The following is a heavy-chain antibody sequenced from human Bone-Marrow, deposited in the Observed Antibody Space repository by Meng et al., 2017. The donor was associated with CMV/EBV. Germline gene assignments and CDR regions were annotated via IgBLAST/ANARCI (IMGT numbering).Heavy chain of an antibody. CDR3: ARGPMGGSFAP. J-gene: IGHJ5*02. CDR2: IYYSGST. CDR1: GGSVSSGSYY. V-gene: IGHV4-61*01. Sequence: SETLSLTCTVSGGSVSSGSYYWSWIRQPPGKGLEWIGYIYYSGSTNYNPSLKSRVTISVDTSKNQFSLKLSSVTAADTAVYYCARGPMGGSFAPWGPGNLVNFSS. D-gene: IGHD3-16*01.